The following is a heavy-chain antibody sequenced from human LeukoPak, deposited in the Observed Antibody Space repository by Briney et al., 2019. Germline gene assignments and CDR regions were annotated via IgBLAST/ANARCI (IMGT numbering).Heavy chain of an antibody. CDR1: ADSLGSGGQY. CDR2: IHHSGRS. CDR3: ARGGNRFGGFYFDY. J-gene: IGHJ4*02. D-gene: IGHD3-10*01. Sequence: TSETLSLTCTVSADSLGSGGQYWAWIRQFPGKGLESIGFIHHSGRSRHNPSLKDRVAISVDTSRKQFALKLSSVTAADTAMYYCARGGNRFGGFYFDYWGQGIQVIVSS. V-gene: IGHV4-31*03.